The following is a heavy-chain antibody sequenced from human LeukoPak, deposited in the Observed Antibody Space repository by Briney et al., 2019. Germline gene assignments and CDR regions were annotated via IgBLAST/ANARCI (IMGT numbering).Heavy chain of an antibody. Sequence: RQPPGKGLEWIGHIYYSGTTNYNPSLKSRVTISVDTSKNQFSLKLSSVTAADTAVYYCARRISIPPDHYFDYWGQGTLVTVSS. CDR2: IYYSGTT. J-gene: IGHJ4*02. D-gene: IGHD4-11*01. CDR3: ARRISIPPDHYFDY. V-gene: IGHV4-59*08.